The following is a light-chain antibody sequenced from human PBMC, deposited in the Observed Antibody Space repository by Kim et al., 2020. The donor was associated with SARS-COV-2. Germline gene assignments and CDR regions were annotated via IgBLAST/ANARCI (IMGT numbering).Light chain of an antibody. CDR1: QGISSY. CDR2: AAS. Sequence: AIRITQSPSSLSASTVDRVTITCRASQGISSYLAWYQQKPGKAPKLLIYAASTLQSGVPSRFSGSGSGTDFTLTISCLQSEDFATYYCQQYYSYPRWTFGQGTKVDIK. CDR3: QQYYSYPRWT. J-gene: IGKJ1*01. V-gene: IGKV1-8*01.